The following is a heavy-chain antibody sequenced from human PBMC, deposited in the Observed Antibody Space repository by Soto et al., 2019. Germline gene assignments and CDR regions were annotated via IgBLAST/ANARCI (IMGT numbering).Heavy chain of an antibody. CDR1: GFTFSSYA. Sequence: QPGGSLRLSCAASGFTFSSYAMSWVRQAPGKGLEWVSAISGSGGSTYYADSVKGRFTISRDNSKNTLYLQMNSLRAEDTAVYYCAKDPPFGDRITIFGVAYFDYWGQGTLVTVSS. V-gene: IGHV3-23*01. J-gene: IGHJ4*02. CDR2: ISGSGGST. D-gene: IGHD3-3*01. CDR3: AKDPPFGDRITIFGVAYFDY.